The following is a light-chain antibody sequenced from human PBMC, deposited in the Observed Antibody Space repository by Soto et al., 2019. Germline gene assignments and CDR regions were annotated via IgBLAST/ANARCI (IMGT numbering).Light chain of an antibody. J-gene: IGLJ1*01. CDR3: NSYRHSTTLV. V-gene: IGLV2-14*01. CDR2: EVS. CDR1: SSDVGGYNS. Sequence: SVLPQPASVSGSPGQSITIYCTGTSSDVGGYNSVSWFQQHPSKAPKLIIYEVSHRPSGVSIRFSGSKSGNTASLTISGLQAEDEADYYCNSYRHSTTLVFGTGTKVTVL.